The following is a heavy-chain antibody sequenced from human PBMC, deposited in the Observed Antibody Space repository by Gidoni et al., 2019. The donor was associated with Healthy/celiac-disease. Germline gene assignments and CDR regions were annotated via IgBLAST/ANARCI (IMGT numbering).Heavy chain of an antibody. V-gene: IGHV4-59*01. CDR2: IYYRGST. D-gene: IGHD2-2*01. CDR3: ARGLPGVPAAYYYGMDV. CDR1: GCSISSYY. J-gene: IGHJ6*02. Sequence: QVQLQESGPGLVKPSETLSLTFTFSGCSISSYYWSWIRQPPGKGLEWIGYIYYRGSTNYNPSLKSRVTISVDTSKNQFSLKLSSVTAADTAVYYCARGLPGVPAAYYYGMDVWGQGTTVTVSS.